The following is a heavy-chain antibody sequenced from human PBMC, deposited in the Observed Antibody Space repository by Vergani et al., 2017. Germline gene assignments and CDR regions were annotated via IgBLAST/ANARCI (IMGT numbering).Heavy chain of an antibody. D-gene: IGHD3-22*01. V-gene: IGHV3-30*18. Sequence: QVQLVESGGGVVQPGRSLRLSCAASGFTFSSYGMHWVRQAPGKGLEWVAVISYDGSNKYYADSVKGRFTISRDNAKNSLYLQMNSLRAEDTALYYCAKVHLHYYDSSGYYYFDYWGQGTLVTVSS. CDR3: AKVHLHYYDSSGYYYFDY. J-gene: IGHJ4*02. CDR2: ISYDGSNK. CDR1: GFTFSSYG.